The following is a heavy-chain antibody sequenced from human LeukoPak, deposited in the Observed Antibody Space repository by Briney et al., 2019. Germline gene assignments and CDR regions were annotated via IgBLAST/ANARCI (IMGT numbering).Heavy chain of an antibody. CDR1: SGSISTYY. CDR3: AREGIVGSSSPAAFDI. J-gene: IGHJ3*02. Sequence: SETLSLTCNVSSGSISTYYWSWIRQPPGKGLEWIGYIYYTGSTNYNPSLKSRVTISVDKSKNQFSLKLSSVTAADTAVYYCAREGIVGSSSPAAFDIWGQGTMVTVSS. D-gene: IGHD6-13*01. CDR2: IYYTGST. V-gene: IGHV4-59*12.